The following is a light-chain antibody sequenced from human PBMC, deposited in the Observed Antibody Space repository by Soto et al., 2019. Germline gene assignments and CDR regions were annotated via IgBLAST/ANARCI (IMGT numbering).Light chain of an antibody. CDR3: QQSYGNSYT. V-gene: IGKV1-39*01. J-gene: IGKJ2*01. CDR2: SAS. Sequence: DIQLTQSPSSLSASVGDRVTITCRASQSMSDSLNWYQQKSGQAPKLLIYSASNLESGVPSRFSGGGSGTDFTLTISSLQPEDFGTYFCQQSYGNSYTFGQGTTLEIK. CDR1: QSMSDS.